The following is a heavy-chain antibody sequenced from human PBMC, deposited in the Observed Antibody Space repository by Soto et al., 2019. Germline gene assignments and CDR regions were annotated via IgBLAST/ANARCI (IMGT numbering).Heavy chain of an antibody. CDR1: GGSISSGGYY. J-gene: IGHJ4*02. CDR2: IYYSGST. V-gene: IGHV4-31*03. D-gene: IGHD3-22*01. CDR3: AREGDSSGYYRY. Sequence: SETLSLTCTVSGGSISSGGYYWSWIRQHPGKGLEWIGYIYYSGSTYYNPSLKSRVTISVDTSKNQFSLKLSSVTAADTAGYYCAREGDSSGYYRYWGQGTLVTVSS.